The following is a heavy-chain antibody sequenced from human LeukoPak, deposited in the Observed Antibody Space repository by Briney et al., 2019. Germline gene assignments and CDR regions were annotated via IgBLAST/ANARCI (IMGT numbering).Heavy chain of an antibody. Sequence: SQTLSLTCAISGDSVSSNSAAWIWIRQSPSRGLVWLVRTYYRSKWYNDYAVSVKSRITINPDTSKNQFSLQLNSVTPEDMAVYYCPRGYSSGWYAFDYGGQGTLVTVSS. CDR3: PRGYSSGWYAFDY. CDR1: GDSVSSNSAA. CDR2: TYYRSKWYN. V-gene: IGHV6-1*01. J-gene: IGHJ4*02. D-gene: IGHD6-19*01.